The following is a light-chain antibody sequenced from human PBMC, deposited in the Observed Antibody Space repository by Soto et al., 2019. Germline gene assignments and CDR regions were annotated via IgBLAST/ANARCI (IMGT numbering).Light chain of an antibody. J-gene: IGKJ1*01. CDR3: QQYHSFPWT. CDR1: QSITTW. CDR2: DAS. V-gene: IGKV1-5*01. Sequence: IHLTQSPSTVSASLPDTVTSTRPASQSITTWLAWYQQKPGTAVKVLIYDASTLGSGVPSRFSGSGSGTEFTLTISSLQPEDFATYHCQQYHSFPWTFGQGTKVDI.